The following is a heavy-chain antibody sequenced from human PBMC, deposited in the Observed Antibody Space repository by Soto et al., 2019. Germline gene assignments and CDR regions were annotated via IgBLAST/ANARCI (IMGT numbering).Heavy chain of an antibody. CDR1: GCSFTSYW. D-gene: IGHD6-19*01. CDR3: ARRSRPGIAVAGTGRFDP. V-gene: IGHV5-10-1*01. Sequence: GESLRISCKGSGCSFTSYWISWVRQMPGKGLEWMGRIDPSDSYTNYSPSFQGHVTISADKSISTAYLQWSSLKASDTAMYYCARRSRPGIAVAGTGRFDPWGQGTLVTVYS. J-gene: IGHJ5*02. CDR2: IDPSDSYT.